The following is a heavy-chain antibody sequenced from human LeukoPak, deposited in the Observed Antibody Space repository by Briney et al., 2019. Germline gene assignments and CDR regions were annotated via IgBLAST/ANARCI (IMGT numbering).Heavy chain of an antibody. Sequence: SVKVSCKASGGTFSSYAISWVRQAPGQGLEWMGGIIPIFGTANYAQKFQGRVTITADESTSTAYMELSSLRSEDTAVYYCARDRTFEYDILTGYYNWFDPWGQGTLVTVSP. D-gene: IGHD3-9*01. CDR1: GGTFSSYA. J-gene: IGHJ5*02. V-gene: IGHV1-69*13. CDR2: IIPIFGTA. CDR3: ARDRTFEYDILTGYYNWFDP.